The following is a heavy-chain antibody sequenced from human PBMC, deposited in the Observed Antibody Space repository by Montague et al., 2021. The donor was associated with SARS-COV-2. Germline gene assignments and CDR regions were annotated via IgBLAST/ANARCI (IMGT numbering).Heavy chain of an antibody. CDR1: GFTFSSYA. D-gene: IGHD6-13*01. CDR2: ISISGGNT. CDR3: AKDRQLVGDDAFDI. J-gene: IGHJ3*02. Sequence: SLRLSFAASGFTFSSYAMSWVRQAPGKGLEWVSTISISGGNTYYADSVKGRFTISRDKSKNTLYLQMNSLRAEDTAVYYCAKDRQLVGDDAFDIWGQGTMVTVSS. V-gene: IGHV3-23*01.